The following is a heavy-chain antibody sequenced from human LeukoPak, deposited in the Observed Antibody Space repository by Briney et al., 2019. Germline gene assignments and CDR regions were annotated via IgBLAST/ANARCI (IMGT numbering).Heavy chain of an antibody. CDR1: GYTFTSYG. J-gene: IGHJ3*02. CDR3: ARDQYFSGYPFDAFDI. D-gene: IGHD3-22*01. V-gene: IGHV1-18*01. CDR2: ISAYNGNT. Sequence: RASVKVSCKASGYTFTSYGISWVRQAPGQGLEWMGWISAYNGNTNYAQKLQGRVTMTTDTSTSTAYMELRSLRSDDTAVYYCARDQYFSGYPFDAFDIWGQGTMVTVSS.